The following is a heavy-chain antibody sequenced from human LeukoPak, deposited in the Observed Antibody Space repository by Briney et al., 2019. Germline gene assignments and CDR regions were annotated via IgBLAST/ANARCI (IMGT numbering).Heavy chain of an antibody. J-gene: IGHJ6*02. CDR2: IYSGGST. CDR1: GFTVSSNY. Sequence: PGGSLRLSCAASGFTVSSNYMSWVRQAPGKGLEWVSVIYSGGSTYYADSVKGRFTISRDNSKNTLYLQMNSLRAEDTAVYYCAKVSDTAMATYYYYGMDVWGQGTTVTVSS. D-gene: IGHD5-18*01. CDR3: AKVSDTAMATYYYYGMDV. V-gene: IGHV3-66*01.